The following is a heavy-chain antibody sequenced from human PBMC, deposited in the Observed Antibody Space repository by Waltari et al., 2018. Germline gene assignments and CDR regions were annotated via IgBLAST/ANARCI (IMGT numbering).Heavy chain of an antibody. CDR3: ARDPTAAGDLDS. D-gene: IGHD6-13*01. J-gene: IGHJ4*02. Sequence: EVELKQSGGGLVRPGGSLRLSCVASGFSIDTYTLTWVRQAPGKGLEWVSSIDSSSAYIYYTDSVKGRFSISRDNAKNSVYLQMNSLRAEDAGVYFCARDPTAAGDLDSWGQGTPVTVSS. CDR1: GFSIDTYT. CDR2: IDSSSAYI. V-gene: IGHV3-21*02.